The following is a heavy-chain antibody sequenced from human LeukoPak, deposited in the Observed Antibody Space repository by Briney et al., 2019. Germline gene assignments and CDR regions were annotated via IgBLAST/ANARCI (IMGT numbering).Heavy chain of an antibody. J-gene: IGHJ4*02. V-gene: IGHV4-38-2*02. Sequence: SSETLSLTCTVSGYSISTGYYWDWIRQPPGKGLEWIGSIYHSGSTYYNPSLKSRVTISVDTSKNQFSLKLSSVTAADTAVYYCAREYTRGSFDYWGQGTLVTVSS. CDR3: AREYTRGSFDY. CDR1: GYSISTGYY. D-gene: IGHD3-16*01. CDR2: IYHSGST.